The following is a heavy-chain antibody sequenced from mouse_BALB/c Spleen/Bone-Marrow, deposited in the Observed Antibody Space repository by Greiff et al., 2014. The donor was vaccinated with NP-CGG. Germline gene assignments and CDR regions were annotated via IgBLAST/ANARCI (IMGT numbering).Heavy chain of an antibody. V-gene: IGHV14-3*02. D-gene: IGHD1-1*01. CDR1: GFNIKDTY. CDR3: ASYYYGSSGFAY. Sequence: EVQLQQSGAELVKPGASVQLSCTASGFNIKDTYMHWVKQRPEQGLEWIGRIDPANGNTKYDPKFQGKATITADTSSNTAYLQLSSLTSEDTAVYYCASYYYGSSGFAYWGQGTLVTVSA. J-gene: IGHJ3*01. CDR2: IDPANGNT.